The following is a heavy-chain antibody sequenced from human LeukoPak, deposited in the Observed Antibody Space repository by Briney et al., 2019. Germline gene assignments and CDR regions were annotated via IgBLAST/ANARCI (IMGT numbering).Heavy chain of an antibody. Sequence: GGSLRLSCAASGFTFSDYYMSWIRQAPGKGLEWVSYISSSGSTIYYADSVKGRFTISRDNAKNSLYLQMNSLRAEDTAVYHCARGVWSKPGYYYYGMDVWGQGTTVTASS. D-gene: IGHD2-21*01. CDR3: ARGVWSKPGYYYYGMDV. J-gene: IGHJ6*02. CDR1: GFTFSDYY. CDR2: ISSSGSTI. V-gene: IGHV3-11*01.